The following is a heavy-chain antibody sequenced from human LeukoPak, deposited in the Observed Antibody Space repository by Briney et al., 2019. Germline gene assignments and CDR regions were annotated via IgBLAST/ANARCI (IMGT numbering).Heavy chain of an antibody. J-gene: IGHJ4*02. CDR2: IYSGGSI. V-gene: IGHV3-53*01. CDR1: GFTVSTNY. Sequence: GGSLRLSCAASGFTVSTNYMSWVRQAPGKGLEWVSIIYSGGSIYYADSVKGRFTITRDNSKNTLYLQMNSLRAEDTALYYCAKDRDYYLVGFFDYWGQGTLVTVSS. D-gene: IGHD3-10*01. CDR3: AKDRDYYLVGFFDY.